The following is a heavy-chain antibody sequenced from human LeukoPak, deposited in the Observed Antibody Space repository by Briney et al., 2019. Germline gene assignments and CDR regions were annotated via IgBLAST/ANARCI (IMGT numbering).Heavy chain of an antibody. CDR1: GFTFSSYS. J-gene: IGHJ5*02. CDR2: ISSSSTI. D-gene: IGHD2-2*01. CDR3: ARGPISSTSYRGWFDP. Sequence: GGSLRLSCAASGFTFSSYSMNWVRQAPGKGLEWVSYISSSSTIYYADSVKGRFTISRDNTKNSVYLQMNSLRDEDTAVYYRARGPISSTSYRGWFDPWGQGTLVTVSS. V-gene: IGHV3-48*02.